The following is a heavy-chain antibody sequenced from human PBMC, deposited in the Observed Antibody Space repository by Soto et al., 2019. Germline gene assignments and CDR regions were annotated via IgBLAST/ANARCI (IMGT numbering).Heavy chain of an antibody. Sequence: PGGSLRLSCAASGFIFSSIAMSWVRQAPGKGLEWVSSISGGGGDTYYAGSVKGRFTISRDNSKNTLYLQMNSLRADDTAVYYCAKGLTTGWPLFDYWGQGTLVTVS. CDR2: ISGGGGDT. V-gene: IGHV3-23*01. D-gene: IGHD6-19*01. CDR1: GFIFSSIA. J-gene: IGHJ4*02. CDR3: AKGLTTGWPLFDY.